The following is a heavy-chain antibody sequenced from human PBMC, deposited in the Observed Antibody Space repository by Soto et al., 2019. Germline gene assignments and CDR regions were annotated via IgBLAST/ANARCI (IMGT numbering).Heavy chain of an antibody. V-gene: IGHV6-1*01. CDR3: ARAHYCSGGSCYEGNWFDP. Sequence: KQSQTLSLTCAISGDSVSSNSAAWNWIRQSPSRGLEWLGRTYYRSKWYNDYAVSVKSRITINPATSKNQFSLQLNSVTPEDTAVYYCARAHYCSGGSCYEGNWFDPWGQGTLVTVSS. J-gene: IGHJ5*02. D-gene: IGHD2-15*01. CDR1: GDSVSSNSAA. CDR2: TYYRSKWYN.